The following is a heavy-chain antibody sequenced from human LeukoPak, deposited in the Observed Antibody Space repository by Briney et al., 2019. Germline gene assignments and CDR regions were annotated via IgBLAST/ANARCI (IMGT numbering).Heavy chain of an antibody. D-gene: IGHD3-22*01. J-gene: IGHJ5*02. CDR3: ARRTYYYDSSGYTP. Sequence: GESLKISCQGSGYSFTSYWLGWVRQLPGKGLEWMGIIYPGDSDTRYSPSFQGQVTISADKSISTAYLQWSSLKASDTAMYYCARRTYYYDSSGYTPWGQGTLVTVSS. CDR2: IYPGDSDT. V-gene: IGHV5-51*01. CDR1: GYSFTSYW.